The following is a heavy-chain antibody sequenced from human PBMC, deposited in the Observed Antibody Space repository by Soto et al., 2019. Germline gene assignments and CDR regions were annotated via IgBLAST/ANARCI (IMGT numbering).Heavy chain of an antibody. CDR2: IKQNGSEQ. Sequence: PGGSLRLSCAASEFIFRNYWMTWVRQVPGKGLEWVANIKQNGSEQYYADSVKGRFTISRDNAKDSVFLQMNSLRAEDTAVYYCARHVSTWFDYWGLGTLVTVSS. D-gene: IGHD6-13*01. V-gene: IGHV3-7*05. CDR3: ARHVSTWFDY. J-gene: IGHJ4*01. CDR1: EFIFRNYW.